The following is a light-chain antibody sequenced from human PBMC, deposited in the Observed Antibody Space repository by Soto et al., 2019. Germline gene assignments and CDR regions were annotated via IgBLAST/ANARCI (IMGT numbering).Light chain of an antibody. J-gene: IGLJ3*02. Sequence: QLVLTQSPSASASLGASVKLTCTLSSGHKKYAIAWHQQQPQKGPRYLMNVNSDGSHSKGDGIPDRFSGSSSGTERYLIISSLQSEDEADYYCQTWGTGFRVFDGGTKLTVL. CDR3: QTWGTGFRV. CDR1: SGHKKYA. CDR2: VNSDGSH. V-gene: IGLV4-69*01.